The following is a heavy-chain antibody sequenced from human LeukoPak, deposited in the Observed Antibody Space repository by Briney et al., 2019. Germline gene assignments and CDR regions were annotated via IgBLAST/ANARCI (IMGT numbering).Heavy chain of an antibody. V-gene: IGHV4-30-2*06. J-gene: IGHJ2*01. CDR2: IYHGGST. Sequence: SETLSLTCAVSGGSISSGGYSWSWIRQSPGKGLEWIGYIYHGGSTYYNPSLKSRVTISVDRSKNQFSLKLTSVTAADTAVYSCARDSPGVYWYFDLWGRGTLVTVSS. CDR1: GGSISSGGYS. CDR3: ARDSPGVYWYFDL. D-gene: IGHD3-10*01.